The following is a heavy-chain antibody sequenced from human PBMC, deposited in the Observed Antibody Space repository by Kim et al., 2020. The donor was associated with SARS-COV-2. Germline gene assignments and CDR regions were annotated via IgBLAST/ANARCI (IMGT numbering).Heavy chain of an antibody. CDR3: AKDPGPTLHYDSSGYWVFGYFDY. Sequence: GGSLRLSCAASGFTFGDYAMHWVRQAPGKGLEWVSGISWNSGSIGYADSVKGRFTISRDNAKNSLYLQMNSLRAEDTALYYCAKDPGPTLHYDSSGYWVFGYFDYWGQGTLVTVSS. V-gene: IGHV3-9*01. D-gene: IGHD3-22*01. CDR1: GFTFGDYA. J-gene: IGHJ4*02. CDR2: ISWNSGSI.